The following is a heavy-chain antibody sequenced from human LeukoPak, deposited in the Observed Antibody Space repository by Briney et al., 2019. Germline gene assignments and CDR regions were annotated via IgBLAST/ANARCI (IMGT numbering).Heavy chain of an antibody. CDR3: ARRTALMGPASYFDY. D-gene: IGHD1-1*01. CDR1: GLTFSSYA. Sequence: PGGSLRLSCAASGLTFSSYAMSWVRQAPGKGLEWVSAISGSGGSTYYADSVKGRFTISRDNSKNTLYLQMNSLRAEDTAVYYCARRTALMGPASYFDYWGQGTLVTVSS. J-gene: IGHJ4*02. V-gene: IGHV3-23*01. CDR2: ISGSGGST.